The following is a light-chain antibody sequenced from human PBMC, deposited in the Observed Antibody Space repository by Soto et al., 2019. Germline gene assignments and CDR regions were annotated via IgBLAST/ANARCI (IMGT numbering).Light chain of an antibody. Sequence: EIVLTQCPAPLPLSPGARATLACRASPSVTNDLAWYQQKPGQPSRLLIYGACNRAAGIPARFSGSGSGTDFTLTISSLEPEDSAVYYCQQRNIWPPWTFGQGTKVDI. V-gene: IGKV3-11*01. CDR1: PSVTND. CDR3: QQRNIWPPWT. CDR2: GAC. J-gene: IGKJ1*01.